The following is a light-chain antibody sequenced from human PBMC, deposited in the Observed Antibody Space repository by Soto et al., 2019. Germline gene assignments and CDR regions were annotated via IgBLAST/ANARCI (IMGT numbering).Light chain of an antibody. CDR1: QSVSSN. CDR3: QQYNNWPF. V-gene: IGKV3-15*01. J-gene: IGKJ5*01. Sequence: EIVMTQSPATLSVSPGERATLSCRASQSVSSNLAWYQQKPGQAPRLLIYGASTRATCIPARFSGSGSGTDFTLTISSLQSEDFAVYYCQQYNNWPFFGQGTRLEIK. CDR2: GAS.